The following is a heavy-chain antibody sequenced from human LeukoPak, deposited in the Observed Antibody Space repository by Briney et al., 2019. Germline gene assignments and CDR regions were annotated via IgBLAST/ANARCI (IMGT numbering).Heavy chain of an antibody. Sequence: PGGSLRLSCAASGFTVSSNYMSWVRQAPGKGLEWGSAISGSGGSTYYADSVKGRFTISRDNSKNTLYLQMNSLRAEDTAVYYCAKDLTGESGWYYAFDIWGQGTMVTVSS. J-gene: IGHJ3*02. CDR2: ISGSGGST. CDR1: GFTVSSNY. CDR3: AKDLTGESGWYYAFDI. V-gene: IGHV3-23*01. D-gene: IGHD6-19*01.